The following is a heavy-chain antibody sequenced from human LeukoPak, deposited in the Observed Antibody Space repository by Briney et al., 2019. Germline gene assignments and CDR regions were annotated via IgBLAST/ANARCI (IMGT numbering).Heavy chain of an antibody. V-gene: IGHV4-4*09. CDR2: IYTSGST. D-gene: IGHD6-25*01. CDR1: GRSISSYY. CDR3: ARHWGKYSSVDP. J-gene: IGHJ5*02. Sequence: PSETLSLTCTVSGRSISSYYWSWIRQPPGKGLEWIGYIYTSGSTNYNPSLKSRVTISVDTSKNQFSLKLSSVTAADTAVYYCARHWGKYSSVDPWGQGTLVTVSS.